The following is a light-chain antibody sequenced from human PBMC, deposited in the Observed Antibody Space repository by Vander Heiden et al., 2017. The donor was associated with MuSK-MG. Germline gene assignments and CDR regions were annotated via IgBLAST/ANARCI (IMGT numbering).Light chain of an antibody. J-gene: IGKJ5*01. CDR3: QQSDSTRLT. V-gene: IGKV1-39*01. CDR2: AAS. CDR1: QSISSY. Sequence: DIQMTQSPSSLSASVGDRVTITCRASQSISSYLNWYQQKPGKAPKLLIYAASSLQSGVPSRFSGSGSRTDFTLTMMSLQPEDFATYYCQQSDSTRLTFGQEIRMEIK.